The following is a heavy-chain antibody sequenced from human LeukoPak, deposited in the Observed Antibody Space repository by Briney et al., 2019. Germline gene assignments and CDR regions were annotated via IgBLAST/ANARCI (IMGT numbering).Heavy chain of an antibody. V-gene: IGHV1-69*06. CDR1: GGTFSSYS. CDR2: IIPIFGTT. J-gene: IGHJ3*02. D-gene: IGHD2-21*02. CDR3: ARTVVVTAEHAFDI. Sequence: SVKVSCKASGGTFSSYSISWVRQAPGQGLEWMGGIIPIFGTTDYAQKFQGRVTITADKSTKTTYMELSSLRSEDTAVYYCARTVVVTAEHAFDIWGQGTMVTVSS.